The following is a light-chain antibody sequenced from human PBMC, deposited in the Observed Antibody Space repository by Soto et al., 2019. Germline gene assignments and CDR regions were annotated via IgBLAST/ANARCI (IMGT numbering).Light chain of an antibody. V-gene: IGKV3-15*01. J-gene: IGKJ3*01. CDR1: QSVRDN. CDR2: GAS. CDR3: HQYDNWPLT. Sequence: EIVMTQSPATLSVSPGERATLSCRASQSVRDNLAWYQQKPGQAPGLLIYGASIRATGIPATFSGSGSDTEFTLTISSLQSEDFPTDYYHQYDNWPLTFGPGTKVDI.